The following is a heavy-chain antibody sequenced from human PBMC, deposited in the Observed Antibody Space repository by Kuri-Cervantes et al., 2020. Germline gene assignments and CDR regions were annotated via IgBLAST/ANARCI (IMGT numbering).Heavy chain of an antibody. CDR3: ASAQERWLHYWYFDL. D-gene: IGHD5-24*01. V-gene: IGHV4-4*07. Sequence: ESLKISCTVSGGSISSYYWSWIRQPAGKGLEWIGRIYTSGSTNYNPSLKSRVTISVDKSKNQFSLKLSSVTAADTAVYYCASAQERWLHYWYFDLWGRGTLVTVSS. CDR1: GGSISSYY. J-gene: IGHJ2*01. CDR2: IYTSGST.